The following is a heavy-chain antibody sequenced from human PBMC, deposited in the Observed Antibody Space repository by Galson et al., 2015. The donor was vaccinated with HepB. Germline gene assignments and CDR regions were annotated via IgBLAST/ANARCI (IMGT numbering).Heavy chain of an antibody. CDR3: ARGGDWSNYYYYGVDV. CDR2: ISYDGSNK. J-gene: IGHJ6*02. V-gene: IGHV3-30-3*01. CDR1: GFTFSSYA. D-gene: IGHD3-3*01. Sequence: SLRLSCAASGFTFSSYAMHWVRQAPGKGLEWVAVISYDGSNKYYADSVKGRFTISRDNSKNTLYLQMNSLRAEDTAVYYCARGGDWSNYYYYGVDVWGQGTTVTVSS.